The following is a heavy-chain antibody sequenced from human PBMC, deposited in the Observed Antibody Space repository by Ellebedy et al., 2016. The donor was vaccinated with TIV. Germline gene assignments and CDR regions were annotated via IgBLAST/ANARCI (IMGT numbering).Heavy chain of an antibody. CDR1: GFTFSSYS. Sequence: GESLKISXAASGFTFSSYSMNWVRQAPGKGLEWVANIKEDGSEKYYVDSVKGRFTISRDNAKNSLYLQMNSLRVEDTAVYYCASKGFCGNTCYYYYFYMDVWGKGTTVTVSS. CDR3: ASKGFCGNTCYYYYFYMDV. V-gene: IGHV3-7*01. CDR2: IKEDGSEK. J-gene: IGHJ6*03. D-gene: IGHD2-21*01.